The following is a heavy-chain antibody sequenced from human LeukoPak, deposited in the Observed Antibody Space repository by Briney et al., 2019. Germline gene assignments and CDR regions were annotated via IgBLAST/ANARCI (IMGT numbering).Heavy chain of an antibody. CDR1: GFTFSTCC. V-gene: IGHV3-48*01. CDR2: ISDSGTI. J-gene: IGHJ3*02. D-gene: IGHD6-13*01. Sequence: GGSLRLSCTASGFTFSTCCMNWVRQAPGKGLEWVSYISDSGTIYYADSVKGRFTISRDNSKNTLYLQMNSLRAEDTAVYCCAKDRSSTWYGAFDIWGQGTMVIVSS. CDR3: AKDRSSTWYGAFDI.